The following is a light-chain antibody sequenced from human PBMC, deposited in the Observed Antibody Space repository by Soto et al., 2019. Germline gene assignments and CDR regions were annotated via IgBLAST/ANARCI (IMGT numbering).Light chain of an antibody. CDR3: QQRSNWPPIT. CDR1: QSVDWY. CDR2: DAL. V-gene: IGKV3-11*01. Sequence: EIVLTQSPATLYLSPGDRATLSCRASQSVDWYVAWYQQKPGQAPRLLIYDALKRATGTPDRFSGSGSGTDFTLTISRLEPEDFAVYYCQQRSNWPPITFGPGTKVEIK. J-gene: IGKJ3*01.